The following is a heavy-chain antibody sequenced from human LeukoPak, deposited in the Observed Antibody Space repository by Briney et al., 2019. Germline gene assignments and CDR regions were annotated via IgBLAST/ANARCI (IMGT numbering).Heavy chain of an antibody. Sequence: ASVKVSCKTSGYTFTNYGITWVRPAPGQGLEWMGWISAYNGHTDYAQKFQGRVIMTTDTSTNIAYMELKNLRSDDTVVYYCARAGLSGFEYWGQGTLVTVSS. CDR2: ISAYNGHT. CDR1: GYTFTNYG. CDR3: ARAGLSGFEY. V-gene: IGHV1-18*01. D-gene: IGHD2/OR15-2a*01. J-gene: IGHJ4*02.